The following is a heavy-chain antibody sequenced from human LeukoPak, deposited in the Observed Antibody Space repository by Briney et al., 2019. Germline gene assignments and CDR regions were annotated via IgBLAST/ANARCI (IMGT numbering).Heavy chain of an antibody. CDR1: GGSFSGYY. V-gene: IGHV4-34*01. CDR3: ARDCRITMVRGVMGYHYYYYMDV. CDR2: INHSGST. Sequence: SETLSLTCAVYGGSFSGYYWSWIRQPPGKGLEWIGEINHSGSTNYNPSLKSRVTISVDTSKNQFSLKLSSVTAADTAVYYCARDCRITMVRGVMGYHYYYYMDVWGKGTTVTVSS. D-gene: IGHD3-10*01. J-gene: IGHJ6*03.